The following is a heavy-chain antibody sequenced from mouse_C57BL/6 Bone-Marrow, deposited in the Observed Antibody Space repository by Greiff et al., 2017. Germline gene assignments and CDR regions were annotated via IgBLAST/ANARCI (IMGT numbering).Heavy chain of an antibody. CDR2: INYDGSST. CDR1: GFTFSDYY. Sequence: EVQLVESEGGLVQPGSSMKLSCTASGFTFSDYYMAWVRQVPEKGLEWVANINYDGSSTYYLDSLKSRFIISRDNAKNILYLQMSSLKSEDTATYYCARVMITTGYYFDYWGQGTTLTVSS. V-gene: IGHV5-16*01. CDR3: ARVMITTGYYFDY. D-gene: IGHD2-4*01. J-gene: IGHJ2*01.